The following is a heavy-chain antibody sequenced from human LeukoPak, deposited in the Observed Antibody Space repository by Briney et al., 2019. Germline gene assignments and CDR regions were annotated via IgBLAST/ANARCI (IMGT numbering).Heavy chain of an antibody. CDR3: ARDRGYSYGVDY. V-gene: IGHV4-39*07. CDR2: IYYTGTT. J-gene: IGHJ4*02. Sequence: SETLSLTCTVSGGSMNINNYYWAWIRQPPGKGLEWLGSIYYTGTTYYNPSLKSRVTISVDTSKNQFSLKLSSVTAADTAVYYCARDRGYSYGVDYWGQGTLVTVSS. CDR1: GGSMNINNYY. D-gene: IGHD5-18*01.